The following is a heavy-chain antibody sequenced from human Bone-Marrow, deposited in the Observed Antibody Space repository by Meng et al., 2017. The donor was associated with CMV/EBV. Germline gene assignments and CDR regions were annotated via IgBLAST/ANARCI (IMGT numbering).Heavy chain of an antibody. Sequence: SETLSLTCAVYGGSFSGYYWSWIRQPPGKGLEWIGEINHSGSTNYNPSLKSRVTISVDTSKNQFSLKLSSVTAADTAVYYCARGGIAAPFDYCGQGTLVTVSS. V-gene: IGHV4-34*01. CDR3: ARGGIAAPFDY. D-gene: IGHD6-6*01. CDR2: INHSGST. J-gene: IGHJ4*02. CDR1: GGSFSGYY.